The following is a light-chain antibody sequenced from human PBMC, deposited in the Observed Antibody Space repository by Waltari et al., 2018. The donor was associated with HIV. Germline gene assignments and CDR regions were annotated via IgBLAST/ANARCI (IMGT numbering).Light chain of an antibody. CDR2: ATS. V-gene: IGKV1-8*01. J-gene: IGKJ1*01. Sequence: AIRMTQSPSSVAASTGDRVSITCRASQDVSTDVAWYQQQPGKAPKLLISATSTLQSGVPSTFIGTRSGTAFTLTITCLQSEDIATYFCQQYFASPRTFGQGSRVE. CDR1: QDVSTD. CDR3: QQYFASPRT.